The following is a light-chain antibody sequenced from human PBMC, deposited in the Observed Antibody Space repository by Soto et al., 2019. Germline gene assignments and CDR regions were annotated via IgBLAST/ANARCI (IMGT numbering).Light chain of an antibody. V-gene: IGLV2-14*03. J-gene: IGLJ2*01. CDR3: NSCTSSSTLV. Sequence: QSALTQRASVSGSPGQSITISCTGTSSDVGGYNFVSWYQQHPGKAPKLMLYNVYDRPSGISHRFSGSRSGNTASLTISGLQAEDEAHYYCNSCTSSSTLVFGAGTKLTVL. CDR1: SSDVGGYNF. CDR2: NVY.